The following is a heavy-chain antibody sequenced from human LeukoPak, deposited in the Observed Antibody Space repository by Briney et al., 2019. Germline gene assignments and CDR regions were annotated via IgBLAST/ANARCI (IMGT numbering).Heavy chain of an antibody. Sequence: ASVKVSCKASGYTFTDYYMHWVGQAPGQGLEWMGWSNPNSGATNYAQEFQGRVTMTMDTSITTGYMDLSRLTYDDTAVYYCARVPGGYRYDFDYWGQGTLVTVSS. D-gene: IGHD5-18*01. CDR1: GYTFTDYY. V-gene: IGHV1-2*02. CDR3: ARVPGGYRYDFDY. J-gene: IGHJ4*02. CDR2: SNPNSGAT.